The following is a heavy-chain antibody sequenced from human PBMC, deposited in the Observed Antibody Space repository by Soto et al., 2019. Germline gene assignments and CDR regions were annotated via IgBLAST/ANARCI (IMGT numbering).Heavy chain of an antibody. J-gene: IGHJ4*02. CDR3: TRRARIGKQLWLPFDS. CDR1: GYTLTELS. CDR2: MNPNSGNT. Sequence: ASVKVSCKVSGYTLTELSMHWVRQASGKGLEWMGWMNPNSGNTAYAQKFQGRVTMTGDTTTNTAYMELTSLTSADTAVYYCTRRARIGKQLWLPFDSWAQGTLVTVSS. V-gene: IGHV1-8*01. D-gene: IGHD3-22*01.